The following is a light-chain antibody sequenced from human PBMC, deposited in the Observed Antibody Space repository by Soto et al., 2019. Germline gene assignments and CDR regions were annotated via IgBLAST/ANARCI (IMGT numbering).Light chain of an antibody. CDR1: SSDVGGYNY. J-gene: IGLJ1*01. Sequence: QSALTQPASVSGSAGQSITISCTGTSSDVGGYNYVSWYQQHPDKDPRLMIYDVSNRPSGVSDRFSGSKSGDTASLTISGLQAEDEADYYCTSFTSRHPYVFGTGTKLTVL. CDR2: DVS. CDR3: TSFTSRHPYV. V-gene: IGLV2-14*03.